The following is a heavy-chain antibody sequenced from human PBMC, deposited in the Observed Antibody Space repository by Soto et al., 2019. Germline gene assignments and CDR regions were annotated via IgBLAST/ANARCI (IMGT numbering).Heavy chain of an antibody. J-gene: IGHJ4*02. CDR2: IIPIFGTA. Sequence: WASVKVSCKASGGTFSSYAISWVRQAPGQGLEWMGGIIPIFGTANYAQKFQGRVTITADESTSTAYMELSSLRSEDTAVYYCASEDGPTSYSSSWPNFDYWGQGTLVTVSS. V-gene: IGHV1-69*13. CDR1: GGTFSSYA. D-gene: IGHD6-13*01. CDR3: ASEDGPTSYSSSWPNFDY.